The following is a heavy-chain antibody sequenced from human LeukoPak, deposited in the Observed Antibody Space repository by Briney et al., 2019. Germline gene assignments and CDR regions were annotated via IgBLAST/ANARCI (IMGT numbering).Heavy chain of an antibody. CDR1: GYTFTSYG. D-gene: IGHD3-22*01. V-gene: IGHV1-18*01. CDR2: ISAYNGNT. Sequence: ASVKVSCKASGYTFTSYGISWVRQAPGQGLEWMGWISAYNGNTNYAQKLQGRVTMTEDTSTDTAYMELSSLRSEDTAVYYCATGGVHYYDSSGYTMGFDPWGQGTLVTVSS. J-gene: IGHJ5*02. CDR3: ATGGVHYYDSSGYTMGFDP.